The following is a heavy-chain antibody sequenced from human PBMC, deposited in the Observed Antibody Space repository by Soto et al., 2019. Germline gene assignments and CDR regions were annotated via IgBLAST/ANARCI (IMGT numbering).Heavy chain of an antibody. Sequence: GASVKVSCKASGGTFSSYTISWVRQAPGQGLEWMGRIIPILGIANYAQKFQGRVTITADKSTSTAYMELSSLRSEDTAVYYCASGYCTNGVCYDTYYYYCYMDVWGKGTTVTVSS. CDR2: IIPILGIA. CDR3: ASGYCTNGVCYDTYYYYCYMDV. D-gene: IGHD2-8*01. J-gene: IGHJ6*03. CDR1: GGTFSSYT. V-gene: IGHV1-69*02.